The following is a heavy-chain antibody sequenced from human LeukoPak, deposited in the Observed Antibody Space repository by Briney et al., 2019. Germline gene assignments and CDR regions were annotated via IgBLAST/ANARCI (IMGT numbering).Heavy chain of an antibody. V-gene: IGHV4-59*01. J-gene: IGHJ4*02. CDR1: GDSISSYY. CDR3: VRTYHYDTSGYDY. CDR2: IYYSGSI. D-gene: IGHD3-22*01. Sequence: SETLSLTCTVSGDSISSYYWSWIRQPPGKGLEWIGYIYYSGSISYNPSLKSRVTISIDTSKNQFYPNLSSVTAADTAVYYCVRTYHYDTSGYDYWGQGTLVTVSS.